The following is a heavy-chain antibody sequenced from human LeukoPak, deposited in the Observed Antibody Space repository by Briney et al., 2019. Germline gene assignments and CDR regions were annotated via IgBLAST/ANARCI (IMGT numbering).Heavy chain of an antibody. CDR3: ARGYYYYMDV. CDR1: GLIFSSYY. V-gene: IGHV3-30*02. Sequence: GGALPLPHAPSGLIFSSYYMQCVGQAPPTGLEWVAYMRYDQTDTYYADSVKGRFTISRDNAKNSLYLQMNSLRAEDTAVYYCARGYYYYMDVWGKGTTVTVSS. CDR2: MRYDQTDT. J-gene: IGHJ6*03.